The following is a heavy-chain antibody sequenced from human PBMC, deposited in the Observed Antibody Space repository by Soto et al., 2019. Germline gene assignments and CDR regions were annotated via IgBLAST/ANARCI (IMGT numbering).Heavy chain of an antibody. CDR2: IIPVLGMA. Sequence: QVQLVQSGAEMKKPGSSVKVSCKASGDIFDSLPINWVRPAPGQGLEWMGGIIPVLGMANYAQKFQGRVTIIADKSTSTVYMELSSLTSEDTAVYYCARELGGYDYLYYYYYMDVWGEGTTVTVSS. J-gene: IGHJ6*03. V-gene: IGHV1-69*04. CDR1: GDIFDSLP. D-gene: IGHD5-12*01. CDR3: ARELGGYDYLYYYYYMDV.